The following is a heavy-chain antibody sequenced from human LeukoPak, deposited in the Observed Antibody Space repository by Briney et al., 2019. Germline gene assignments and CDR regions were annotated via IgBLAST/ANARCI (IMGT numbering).Heavy chain of an antibody. CDR2: IYYSGST. Sequence: SETLSLTCTVSGGSISSYHWSWIRQPPGKGLEWIGYIYYSGSTNNPSLKSRVTISVDTSKNQFSLKLSSVTAADTAVYYCARGGVTYSSQRGWFDPWGQGTLVTVSS. CDR3: ARGGVTYSSQRGWFDP. CDR1: GGSISSYH. V-gene: IGHV4-59*12. J-gene: IGHJ5*02. D-gene: IGHD6-13*01.